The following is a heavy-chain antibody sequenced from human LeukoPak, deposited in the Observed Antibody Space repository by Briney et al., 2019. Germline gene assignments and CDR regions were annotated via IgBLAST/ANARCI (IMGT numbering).Heavy chain of an antibody. CDR1: GYTFTSYG. V-gene: IGHV1-18*01. Sequence: ASVKVSCKASGYTFTSYGISWVRQAPGQGLEWMGWISAYNGNTNYAQKLQGRVTMTTDTSTSTAYMELRSLRSDDTAVYYCARDLSDIAAAGTGYFQHWGQGTLVTVSS. D-gene: IGHD6-13*01. J-gene: IGHJ1*01. CDR3: ARDLSDIAAAGTGYFQH. CDR2: ISAYNGNT.